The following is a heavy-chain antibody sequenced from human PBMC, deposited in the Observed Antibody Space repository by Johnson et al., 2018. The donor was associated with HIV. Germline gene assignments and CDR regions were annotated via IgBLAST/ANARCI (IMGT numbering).Heavy chain of an antibody. J-gene: IGHJ3*02. CDR2: IKQDGSEK. V-gene: IGHV3-7*03. CDR1: GFTFSDYY. CDR3: ARDEAAVRMVGNDAFDI. D-gene: IGHD6-13*01. Sequence: MQLVESGGGLVKPGGSLRLSCAASGFTFSDYYMGWVRQAPGKGLEWVANIKQDGSEKYYVDSVQGRFTISRDNAKNSLYLQMKSLSTEDTAVYYCARDEAAVRMVGNDAFDIWGQGTMVTVSS.